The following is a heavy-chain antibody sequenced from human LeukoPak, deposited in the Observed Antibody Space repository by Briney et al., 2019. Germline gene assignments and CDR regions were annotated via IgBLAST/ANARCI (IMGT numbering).Heavy chain of an antibody. D-gene: IGHD3-22*01. CDR2: INPNSGGT. CDR1: GYTFTGYY. J-gene: IGHJ4*02. CDR3: ARDVRTYYYDSSGYGY. V-gene: IGHV1-2*02. Sequence: ASVTVSCKASGYTFTGYYMHWVRQGPGQGLEWMGWINPNSGGTNYAQKFQGRVTMTRDTSISTAYMELSRLRSDDTAVYYCARDVRTYYYDSSGYGYWGQGTLVTVSS.